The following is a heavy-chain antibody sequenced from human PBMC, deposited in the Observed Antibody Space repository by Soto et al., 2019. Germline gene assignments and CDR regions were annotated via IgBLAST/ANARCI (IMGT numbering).Heavy chain of an antibody. CDR3: ASGGASYYYYGTDV. CDR2: INHSGST. V-gene: IGHV4-34*01. J-gene: IGHJ6*02. Sequence: SETLSLTCAVYGGSFSGYYWSWIRQPPGKGLEWIGEINHSGSTNYNPSLKSRVTISVDTSKNQFSLKLSSVTAADTAVYYCASGGASYYYYGTDVWGQGTTVTVSS. CDR1: GGSFSGYY.